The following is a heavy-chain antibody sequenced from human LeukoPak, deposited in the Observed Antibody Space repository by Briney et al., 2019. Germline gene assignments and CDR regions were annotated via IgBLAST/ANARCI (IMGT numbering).Heavy chain of an antibody. CDR2: INHSGSA. J-gene: IGHJ4*02. V-gene: IGHV4-34*01. CDR1: GGSFSGYY. CDR3: ARGQFWRYFDY. D-gene: IGHD3-3*01. Sequence: SETLSLTCAVYGGSFSGYYWSWIRQPPGKGLEWIGEINHSGSANYNPSLKSRVTISVDTSKNQFSLKLSFVTAADTAVYYCARGQFWRYFDYWGQGTLVTVSS.